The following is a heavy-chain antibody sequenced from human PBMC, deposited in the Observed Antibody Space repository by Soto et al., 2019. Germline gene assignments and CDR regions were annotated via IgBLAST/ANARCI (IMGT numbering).Heavy chain of an antibody. J-gene: IGHJ4*02. CDR1: GFTFSSYG. D-gene: IGHD1-7*01. V-gene: IGHV3-33*01. CDR3: ARDARRNYLDFYFDY. CDR2: IWYDGSNK. Sequence: HPGGSLRLSCAASGFTFSSYGMHWVRQAPGKGLEWVAVIWYDGSNKYYADSVKGRFTISRDNSKNTLYLQMNSLRAEDTAVYYCARDARRNYLDFYFDYWGQGTLVTVSS.